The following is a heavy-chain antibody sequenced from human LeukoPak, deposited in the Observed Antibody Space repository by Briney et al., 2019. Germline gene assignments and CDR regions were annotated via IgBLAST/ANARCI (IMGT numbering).Heavy chain of an antibody. CDR1: GFTFRNNW. V-gene: IGHV3-7*03. Sequence: GGSLRLSYAASGFTFRNNWMNWIRQTPGKGLEWVANIRPDASDTGYVDSVKGRFTISRDNAKNLLCLQMNSLRVDDTAVYYCTSISLGANEDYWGQGTRVTVSS. J-gene: IGHJ4*02. CDR2: IRPDASDT. D-gene: IGHD1-26*01. CDR3: TSISLGANEDY.